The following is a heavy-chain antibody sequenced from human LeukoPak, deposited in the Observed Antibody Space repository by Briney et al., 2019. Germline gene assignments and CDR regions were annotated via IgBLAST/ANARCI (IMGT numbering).Heavy chain of an antibody. CDR2: IRSEAYGGTT. J-gene: IGHJ5*02. Sequence: HAGGSLRLSCTASGFTFGDYAMSWFRQAPGKGLEWVGFIRSEAYGGTTEYAASVKGRFTISRDDSKSIAYLQMNSLKTEDTAVYYCTRDQPYSYGYSPITSWGQGTLVTVSS. CDR3: TRDQPYSYGYSPITS. D-gene: IGHD5-18*01. CDR1: GFTFGDYA. V-gene: IGHV3-49*03.